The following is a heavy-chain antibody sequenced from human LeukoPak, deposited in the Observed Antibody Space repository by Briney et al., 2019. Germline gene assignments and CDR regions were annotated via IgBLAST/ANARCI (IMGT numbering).Heavy chain of an antibody. D-gene: IGHD2-15*01. J-gene: IGHJ4*02. V-gene: IGHV3-23*01. CDR3: AKDWPRYCSGGSCSGY. Sequence: GGSLRLSCAASGFTFSSYAMSWVRQAPGKGLEWVSAISGSGGSTYYADSVKGRFTISRDNSKNTLYLQMNSLRAEDMAVYYCAKDWPRYCSGGSCSGYWGQGTLVTVSS. CDR1: GFTFSSYA. CDR2: ISGSGGST.